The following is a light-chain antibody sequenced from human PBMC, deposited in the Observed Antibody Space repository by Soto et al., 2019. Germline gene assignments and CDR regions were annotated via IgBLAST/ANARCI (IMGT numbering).Light chain of an antibody. CDR3: QQRSNWPPT. J-gene: IGKJ5*01. CDR1: QSVTSTH. Sequence: EIVLTQSPGTLSLSPGERATLSCRASQSVTSTHLAWYQQKPGQAPRLLIYDASTRATGIPDRFSGSGSGTDFTLTISSLEPEDFAVYYCQQRSNWPPTFGQGTRLEIK. CDR2: DAS. V-gene: IGKV3D-20*02.